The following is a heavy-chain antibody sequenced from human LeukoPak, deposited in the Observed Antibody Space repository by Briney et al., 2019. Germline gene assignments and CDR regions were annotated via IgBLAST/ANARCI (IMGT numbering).Heavy chain of an antibody. D-gene: IGHD3-9*01. CDR3: ARGIGDPDWYFDL. V-gene: IGHV3-64D*06. CDR1: GFTFSSYA. Sequence: GGSLRLSCSASGFTFSSYAMHWVGQAAGKGLEYVSAISSNGGSTYYADSVKGRFTISRDNSKNTLYLQLSSLRAEDTAVYYCARGIGDPDWYFDLWGQGTTVTVSS. J-gene: IGHJ6*02. CDR2: ISSNGGST.